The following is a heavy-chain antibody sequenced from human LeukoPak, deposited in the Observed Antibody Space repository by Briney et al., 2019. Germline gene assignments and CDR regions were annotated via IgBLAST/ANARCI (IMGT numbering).Heavy chain of an antibody. CDR2: INHSGST. Sequence: SETLSLTCAVYGGSSTGYYSSWIRQPPGKGLEWIGEINHSGSTNYNPSLKSRITISVDTSKNQFSLKLSSVTAADTAVYYCARRGGKARTTYYFYYYMDVWGKGTSVTVSS. CDR3: ARRGGKARTTYYFYYYMDV. CDR1: GGSSTGYY. D-gene: IGHD1/OR15-1a*01. J-gene: IGHJ6*03. V-gene: IGHV4-34*01.